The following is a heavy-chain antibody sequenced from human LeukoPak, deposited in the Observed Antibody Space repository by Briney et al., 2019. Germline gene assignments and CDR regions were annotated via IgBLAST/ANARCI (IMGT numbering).Heavy chain of an antibody. Sequence: ASGTLSLTCGASGGSITTTNWWSWVRQFPGQGLQWIGEVSLEGVRNYNPSLTSRVTMSLDRAKNLLSLNLNSVTAADTAVYYCSRENGAFSPFGYWGQGILVTV. CDR2: VSLEGVR. J-gene: IGHJ4*02. V-gene: IGHV4-4*02. D-gene: IGHD2-8*01. CDR3: SRENGAFSPFGY. CDR1: GGSITTTNW.